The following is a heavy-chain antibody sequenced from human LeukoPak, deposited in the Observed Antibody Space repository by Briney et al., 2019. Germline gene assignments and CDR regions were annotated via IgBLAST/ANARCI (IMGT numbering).Heavy chain of an antibody. CDR3: AKDRGIISDY. V-gene: IGHV3-23*01. J-gene: IGHJ4*02. CDR1: GFTFSSNG. CDR2: ISGSGGST. Sequence: GGSLRLSCAASGFTFSSNGMSWVRQAPGKGLEWVSAISGSGGSTYYADPVKGRFTISRDNSKNTLYLQMNSLRVEDTAVYYCAKDRGIISDYWGQGTLVTVSS. D-gene: IGHD3-10*01.